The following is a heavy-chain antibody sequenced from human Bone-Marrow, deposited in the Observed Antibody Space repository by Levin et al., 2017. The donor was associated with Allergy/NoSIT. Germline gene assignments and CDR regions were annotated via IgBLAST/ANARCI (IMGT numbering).Heavy chain of an antibody. Sequence: SETLSLTCTVSGDSISSKNYYWGWLRQPPGKGLEWIGTIHHSGSTYYNPSLKRRATLSVDTSKNQFSLNLRSMTAADTAVYYWARDLDFDILIGFSFDYWGQGLLVTVSS. CDR3: ARDLDFDILIGFSFDY. V-gene: IGHV4-39*07. J-gene: IGHJ4*02. D-gene: IGHD3-9*01. CDR1: GDSISSKNYY. CDR2: IHHSGST.